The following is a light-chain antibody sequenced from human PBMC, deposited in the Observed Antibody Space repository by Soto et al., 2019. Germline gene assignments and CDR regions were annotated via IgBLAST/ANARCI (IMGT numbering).Light chain of an antibody. V-gene: IGLV2-23*01. CDR2: EGS. CDR1: SGDVGSYNL. J-gene: IGLJ3*02. Sequence: QSALTQPASVSGSPGQSITISCTGTSGDVGSYNLVSWYQQHPGKAPQLMIYEGSKRPSGVSNRFSGSKSGNTASLTISGLQAEDEADYYCCSYAGGSTWVFGGGTKLTVL. CDR3: CSYAGGSTWV.